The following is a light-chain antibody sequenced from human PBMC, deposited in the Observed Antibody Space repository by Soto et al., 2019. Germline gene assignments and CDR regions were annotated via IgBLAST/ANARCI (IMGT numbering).Light chain of an antibody. J-gene: IGKJ5*01. CDR1: QSLRNNY. CDR2: GAS. CDR3: EQYGSSPVT. V-gene: IGKV3-20*01. Sequence: EIVLTQSPGTLSLSPGERVTLSCRASQSLRNNYLAWYQQKPGQAPRLLFAGASIRSTGIPDRFSGSGSGTDFTLTINRLEPEDLVVYWGEQYGSSPVTFGQGTRLDIK.